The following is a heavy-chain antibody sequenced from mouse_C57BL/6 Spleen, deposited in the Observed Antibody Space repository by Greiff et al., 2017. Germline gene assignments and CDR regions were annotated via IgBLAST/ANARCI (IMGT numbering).Heavy chain of an antibody. CDR1: GFSLSTSGMG. CDR2: IYWDDDK. J-gene: IGHJ2*01. V-gene: IGHV8-12*01. CDR3: ALSSYYYGSSYYFGY. Sequence: QVTLKVSGPGILQPSQTLSLTCSFSGFSLSTSGMGVSWIRQPSGKGLEWLAHIYWDDDKRYNPSLKSRLTISKDTSRNQVFLKITIVDTADTATYYCALSSYYYGSSYYFGYWGQGTTLTVSS. D-gene: IGHD1-1*01.